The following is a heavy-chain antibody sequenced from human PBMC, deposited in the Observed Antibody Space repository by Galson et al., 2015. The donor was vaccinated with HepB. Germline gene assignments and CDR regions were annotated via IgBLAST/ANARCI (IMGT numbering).Heavy chain of an antibody. J-gene: IGHJ4*02. Sequence: SLRLSCAASGFTFSSYAMHWVRQAPGKGLEWVAVISYDGSNKYYADSVKGRFTISRDNSKNTLYLQMNSLRAEDTAVYYCARGGDIVVVVNSDIYYFDYWGQGTLVTVSS. CDR1: GFTFSSYA. CDR2: ISYDGSNK. D-gene: IGHD2-15*01. V-gene: IGHV3-30-3*01. CDR3: ARGGDIVVVVNSDIYYFDY.